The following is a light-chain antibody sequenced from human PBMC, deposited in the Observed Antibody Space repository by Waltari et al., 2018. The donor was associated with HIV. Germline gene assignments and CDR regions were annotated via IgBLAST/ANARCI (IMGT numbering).Light chain of an antibody. J-gene: IGKJ3*01. CDR3: QQASFFPLT. CDR1: QDISNS. V-gene: IGKV1-12*01. Sequence: DIQMTQSPSSVSGSVGDRVTLNCRASQDISNSLAWYQQRPGKAPKLLIYYASNLQTGVPSRISGSGSGTDFTLTISSLQPEDFATYYCQQASFFPLTFGPGTKVEVK. CDR2: YAS.